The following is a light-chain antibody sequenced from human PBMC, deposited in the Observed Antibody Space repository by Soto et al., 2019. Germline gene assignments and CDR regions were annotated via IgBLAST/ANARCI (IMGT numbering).Light chain of an antibody. J-gene: IGKJ5*01. CDR2: AAT. CDR1: LSINRN. CDR3: QQSFTTASIT. V-gene: IGKV1-39*01. Sequence: DIQMTQSPSSLSASVGDRVTITCRASLSINRNLNWCQHKPGKAPKLLIYAATSLQNGVPSRFRGGGSGTEFTLTISSLQPEDFGTYYCQQSFTTASITFGQGTRLEIK.